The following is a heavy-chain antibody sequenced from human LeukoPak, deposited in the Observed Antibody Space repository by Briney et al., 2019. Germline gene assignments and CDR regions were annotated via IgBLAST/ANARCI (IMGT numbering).Heavy chain of an antibody. CDR1: GGTFSSNA. Sequence: GASVKVSCKASGGTFSSNAISWVRQAPGQGLEWMGGIIPIFGTANYAQKFQGRVTITADESTSTAYMELISLRSEDTAVYYCARGENPIMITFGGVMASLNYWGQGTLVTVSS. CDR3: ARGENPIMITFGGVMASLNY. D-gene: IGHD3-16*01. J-gene: IGHJ4*02. V-gene: IGHV1-69*13. CDR2: IIPIFGTA.